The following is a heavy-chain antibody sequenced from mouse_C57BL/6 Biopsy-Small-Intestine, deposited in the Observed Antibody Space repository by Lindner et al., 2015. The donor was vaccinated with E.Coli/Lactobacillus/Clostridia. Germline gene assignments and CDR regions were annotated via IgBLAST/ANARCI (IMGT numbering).Heavy chain of an antibody. CDR3: ARHDTWFAY. V-gene: IGHV5-6*01. CDR1: GFTFSSYG. CDR2: ISSGGSYT. Sequence: VQLQESGGDLVKPGGSLKLSCAASGFTFSSYGMSWVRQTPDKRLEWVATISSGGSYTYYPDSVEGRFTISRDNAKNTLYLQMSSLKSEDTAMYYCARHDTWFAYWGQGTLVTVSA. J-gene: IGHJ3*01.